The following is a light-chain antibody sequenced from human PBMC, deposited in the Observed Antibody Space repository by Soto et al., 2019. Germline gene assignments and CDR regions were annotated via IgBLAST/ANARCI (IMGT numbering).Light chain of an antibody. CDR1: SSNIGAGYD. CDR2: ANN. Sequence: QSVLTQPPSVSGAPGQRVTISCTGSSSNIGAGYDVHWYQLLPGTAPKLLIYANNNRPSGVPDRFSGSRSGTSSSLAITGLPAEEAADYYCQSYDSSLSASVVFGGGTKLTVL. CDR3: QSYDSSLSASVV. J-gene: IGLJ2*01. V-gene: IGLV1-40*01.